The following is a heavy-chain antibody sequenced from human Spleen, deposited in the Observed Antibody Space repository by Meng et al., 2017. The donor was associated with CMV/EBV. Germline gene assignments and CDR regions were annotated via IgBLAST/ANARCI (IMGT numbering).Heavy chain of an antibody. CDR3: ARDRGSDPLVD. D-gene: IGHD3-16*01. J-gene: IGHJ4*02. CDR2: IRYDEKTK. Sequence: LSLTCATSGLNFKIYGMHWVRQLPGKGLEWVAFIRYDEKTKYYADSVKGRFTISRDNSNNTVYLQMNSLRDEDTAVYYCARDRGSDPLVDWGQGTLVTVSS. CDR1: GLNFKIYG. V-gene: IGHV3-30*02.